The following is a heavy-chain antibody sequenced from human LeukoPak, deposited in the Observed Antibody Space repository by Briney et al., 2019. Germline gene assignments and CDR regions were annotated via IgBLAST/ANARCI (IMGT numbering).Heavy chain of an antibody. CDR3: GVVGGSYYYCMDV. V-gene: IGHV3-30-3*01. D-gene: IGHD2-15*01. CDR1: GFTFSSFT. Sequence: GGSLRLSCAASGFTFSSFTMHWVRQAPGKGLEWVTVISYDGSNKYYADSVKGRFTISRDNSKNTLYLQMNSLRAEDTAVYYCGVVGGSYYYCMDVWGQGTTVTVSS. J-gene: IGHJ6*02. CDR2: ISYDGSNK.